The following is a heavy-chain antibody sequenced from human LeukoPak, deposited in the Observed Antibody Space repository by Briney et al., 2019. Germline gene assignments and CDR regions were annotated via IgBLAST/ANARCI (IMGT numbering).Heavy chain of an antibody. V-gene: IGHV3-7*01. Sequence: GGSLRLSCAASGFTFSTYWMTWVRQAPGKGLEWVANIKEDGSREYYVDSVKGRFTISRDNAKNALYLQMDSLTAEDTAVYYCARDSPGYGAYVSWGQGTLVSVSS. D-gene: IGHD5-12*01. CDR1: GFTFSTYW. J-gene: IGHJ1*01. CDR3: ARDSPGYGAYVS. CDR2: IKEDGSRE.